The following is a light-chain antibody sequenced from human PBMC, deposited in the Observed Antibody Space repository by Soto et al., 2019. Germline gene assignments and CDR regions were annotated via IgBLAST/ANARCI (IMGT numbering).Light chain of an antibody. CDR1: QDISNL. CDR2: ATS. J-gene: IGKJ1*01. Sequence: DIQMTQSPSFVSAAVGDRVTLSCLASQDISNLLAWYQQKPGKAPTLLIYATSNLQRGVPSRFSGSGSGTDFTLTISGLQPEDFATYYCQQASSFPRTFGQGTKVDIK. CDR3: QQASSFPRT. V-gene: IGKV1-12*01.